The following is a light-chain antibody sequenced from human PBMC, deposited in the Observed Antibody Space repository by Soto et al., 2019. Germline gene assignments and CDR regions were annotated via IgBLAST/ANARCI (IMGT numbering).Light chain of an antibody. CDR1: QSVSSN. CDR2: GAS. CDR3: QQYNNWPPWT. Sequence: EIVMTXXPXTLSVSPGERATLSCRASQSVSSNLAWYQQKPGQAPRLLIYGASTRATGIPARFSGSGSGTEFTLTISSLQSEDFAVYYCQQYNNWPPWTFGQGTKVEIK. J-gene: IGKJ1*01. V-gene: IGKV3-15*01.